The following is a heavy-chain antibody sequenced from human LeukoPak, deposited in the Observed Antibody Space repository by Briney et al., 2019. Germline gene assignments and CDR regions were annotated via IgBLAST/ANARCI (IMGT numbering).Heavy chain of an antibody. Sequence: GESLKISCKGSRHSFTSYWIGWVRQMPGKGLEWMGIIYPGDSDTRYSPSFQGQVTISADKSISTAYLQWSSLKASDTAMYYCARHLTNYDILTGYCYYYYGMDVWGQGTTVTVSS. CDR3: ARHLTNYDILTGYCYYYYGMDV. V-gene: IGHV5-51*01. D-gene: IGHD3-9*01. CDR1: RHSFTSYW. CDR2: IYPGDSDT. J-gene: IGHJ6*02.